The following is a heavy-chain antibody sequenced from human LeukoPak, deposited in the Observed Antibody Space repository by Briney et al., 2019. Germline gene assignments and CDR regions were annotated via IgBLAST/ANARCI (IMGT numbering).Heavy chain of an antibody. Sequence: SETLSLTCAVSGYAIRSGYYWGWIRQSPGMRLEWIGSIYHSGSTYYNPSLKSRITISVDTSKNQFSLKLSSVTAADTAVYYCARVHEDDYFDYWGQGTLVTVSS. CDR3: ARVHEDDYFDY. D-gene: IGHD2-15*01. CDR2: IYHSGST. CDR1: GYAIRSGYY. J-gene: IGHJ4*02. V-gene: IGHV4-38-2*01.